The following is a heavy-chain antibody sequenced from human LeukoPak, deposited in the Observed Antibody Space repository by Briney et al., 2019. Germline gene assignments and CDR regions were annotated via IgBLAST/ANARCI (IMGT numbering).Heavy chain of an antibody. D-gene: IGHD6-19*01. CDR3: AKRDYSSGFGY. V-gene: IGHV3-9*01. J-gene: IGHJ4*02. CDR1: GFTFDDYA. CDR2: ISWNSGSI. Sequence: PGRSLRLSCAASGFTFDDYAMHWVRQAPGKGLEWVSGISWNSGSIGYADSVKGRFTISRDNAKNSLYLQMNSLRAEDTALYYCAKRDYSSGFGYWGQGTLVTVSS.